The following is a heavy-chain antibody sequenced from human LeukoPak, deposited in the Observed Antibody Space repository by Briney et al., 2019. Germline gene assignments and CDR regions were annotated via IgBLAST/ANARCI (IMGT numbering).Heavy chain of an antibody. J-gene: IGHJ4*02. D-gene: IGHD6-19*01. CDR3: AKHLGLAVAGNFFH. CDR1: GFTFSSYW. V-gene: IGHV3-7*03. CDR2: IKQDGSEK. Sequence: GGSLRLSCAASGFTFSSYWMSWVRQAPGKGLEWVANIKQDGSEKYYVDSVKGRFTVSRDNSKNTLFLQMNSLTAEDAATYYCAKHLGLAVAGNFFHWGQGTLVTVSS.